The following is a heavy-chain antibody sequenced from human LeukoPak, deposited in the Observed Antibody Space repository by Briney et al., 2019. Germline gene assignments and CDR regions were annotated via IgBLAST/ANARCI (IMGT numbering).Heavy chain of an antibody. CDR3: ARDGVDTAMGRNYYYYGMDV. Sequence: SQTLSLTCAISGDSVSSNSAAWNWIRQSPSRGLEWLGRTYYRSKWYNDYAVSVKSRITINPDTSKNQFSLQLNSVTPEDTAVYYCARDGVDTAMGRNYYYYGMDVWGQGTTVIVSS. D-gene: IGHD5-18*01. V-gene: IGHV6-1*01. J-gene: IGHJ6*02. CDR1: GDSVSSNSAA. CDR2: TYYRSKWYN.